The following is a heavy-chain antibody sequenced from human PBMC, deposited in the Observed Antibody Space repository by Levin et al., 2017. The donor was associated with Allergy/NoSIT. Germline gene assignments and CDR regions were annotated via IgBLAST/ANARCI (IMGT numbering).Heavy chain of an antibody. J-gene: IGHJ3*02. CDR3: AKDVYGSGWYPLGNDAFEM. Sequence: GESLKISCAASGFTFSSYGMHWVRQAPGKGLEWVAVISSDGRKKFYADSVKGRFTISRDNSKNTLDLQMNRLRAEDTAVYYCAKDVYGSGWYPLGNDAFEMWGQGTKVSVSS. D-gene: IGHD6-19*01. V-gene: IGHV3-30*18. CDR1: GFTFSSYG. CDR2: ISSDGRKK.